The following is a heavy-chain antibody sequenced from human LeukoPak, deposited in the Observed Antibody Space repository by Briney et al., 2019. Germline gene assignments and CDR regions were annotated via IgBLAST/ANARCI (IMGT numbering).Heavy chain of an antibody. J-gene: IGHJ4*02. CDR1: GGSISSSSYY. CDR2: IYYSGST. Sequence: SETLSLTCTVSGGSISSSSYYWGWIRQPPGKGLEWIGSIYYSGSTYSNPSLKSRVTISVDTSKNQFSLKLSSVTAADTAVYYCARQSYYDSSGYPLYYFDYWGQGTLVTVSS. V-gene: IGHV4-39*01. D-gene: IGHD3-22*01. CDR3: ARQSYYDSSGYPLYYFDY.